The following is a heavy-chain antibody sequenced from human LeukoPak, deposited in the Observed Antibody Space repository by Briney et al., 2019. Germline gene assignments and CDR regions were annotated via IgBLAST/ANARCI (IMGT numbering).Heavy chain of an antibody. J-gene: IGHJ4*02. V-gene: IGHV3-74*01. CDR3: STKQWLAPPPDS. Sequence: GGSLRLSCAASGFTFSKHWMLWVRHAPGKGLENVSRLNTDGTVTTYADSVKGRFTVSRDNADNTMFVQMKSVRDEDTGVYYCSTKQWLAPPPDSWGQGTPVTVSS. D-gene: IGHD6-19*01. CDR1: GFTFSKHW. CDR2: LNTDGTVT.